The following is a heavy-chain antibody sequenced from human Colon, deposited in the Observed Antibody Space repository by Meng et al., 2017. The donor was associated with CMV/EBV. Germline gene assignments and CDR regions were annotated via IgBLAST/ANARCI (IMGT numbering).Heavy chain of an antibody. CDR2: ISSSSSYI. CDR1: GFTFSSYS. D-gene: IGHD6-13*01. V-gene: IGHV3-21*01. J-gene: IGHJ5*02. Sequence: GESLKISCAASGFTFSSYSMNWVRQAPGKGLEWVSPISSSSSYIYYADSVKGRFTISRDNAKNSLYLQMNSLRAEDTAVYYCASLRFAAAGTGDLDPWGQGTLVTVSS. CDR3: ASLRFAAAGTGDLDP.